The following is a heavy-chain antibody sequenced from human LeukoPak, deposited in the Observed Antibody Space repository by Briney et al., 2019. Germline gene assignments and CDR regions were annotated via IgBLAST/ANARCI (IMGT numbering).Heavy chain of an antibody. V-gene: IGHV3-23*01. CDR2: ISGSGGST. CDR3: AKETTGKGFDY. J-gene: IGHJ4*02. D-gene: IGHD2-8*02. Sequence: PGGTPRLSCAASGVTFSSYGMSWVRQAPGKGLEWVSAISGSGGSTYYAYSVKGRFTISRDNSKNTLYLQMNSLRAEDTAVYYCAKETTGKGFDYWGQGTLVTVSS. CDR1: GVTFSSYG.